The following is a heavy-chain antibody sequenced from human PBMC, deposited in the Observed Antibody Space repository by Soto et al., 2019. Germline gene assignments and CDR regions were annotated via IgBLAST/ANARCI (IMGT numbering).Heavy chain of an antibody. CDR1: GGTFSSYA. Sequence: SVKVSCKASGGTFSSYAISWVRQAPGQGLEWMGGIIPIFGTANYAQKFQGRVTITADKSTSTAYMELSSLRSEDTAVYYCARDGTGTPSYYYYGMDVWGQGATVTVSS. CDR3: ARDGTGTPSYYYYGMDV. D-gene: IGHD1-1*01. V-gene: IGHV1-69*06. CDR2: IIPIFGTA. J-gene: IGHJ6*02.